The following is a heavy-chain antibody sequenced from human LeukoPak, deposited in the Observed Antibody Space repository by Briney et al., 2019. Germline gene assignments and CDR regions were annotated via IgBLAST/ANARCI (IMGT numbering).Heavy chain of an antibody. J-gene: IGHJ5*02. CDR3: VRGSSWFDP. CDR1: GGSISSYY. Sequence: TETLSLTCTVSGGSISSYYWSWIRQPPGEGLEWIGHIYNSGSTNYNPSLKSRVTISVDTSKNQFSLKLTSVTAADTAVYYCVRGSSWFDPWGQGTLVTVSS. CDR2: IYNSGST. V-gene: IGHV4-59*01.